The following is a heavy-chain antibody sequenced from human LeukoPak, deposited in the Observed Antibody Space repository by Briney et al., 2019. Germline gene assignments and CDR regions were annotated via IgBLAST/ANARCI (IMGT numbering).Heavy chain of an antibody. CDR1: GYTFTSYG. CDR3: ARGGDYDSSGYSNFDY. V-gene: IGHV1-46*01. Sequence: ASVKVSCKASGYTFTSYGISWVRQAPGQGLEWMGIINPSGGSTSYAQKFQGRVTMTRDTSTSTVYMELSSLRSEDTAVYYCARGGDYDSSGYSNFDYWGQGTLVTVSS. J-gene: IGHJ4*02. D-gene: IGHD3-22*01. CDR2: INPSGGST.